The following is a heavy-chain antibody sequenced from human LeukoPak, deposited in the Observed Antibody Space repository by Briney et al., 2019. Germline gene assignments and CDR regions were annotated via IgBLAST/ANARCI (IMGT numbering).Heavy chain of an antibody. CDR1: GFTVSSNY. CDR3: ARDPFGSGSQWHYFDY. CDR2: IYSGGST. J-gene: IGHJ4*02. Sequence: GGSLRLSCAASGFTVSSNYMSWVRQAPGKGLEWVSVIYSGGSTYYADSVKGRFTISRDNSKNTLYLQMNSLRAEDMAVYYCARDPFGSGSQWHYFDYWGQGTLVTVSS. D-gene: IGHD3-10*01. V-gene: IGHV3-66*01.